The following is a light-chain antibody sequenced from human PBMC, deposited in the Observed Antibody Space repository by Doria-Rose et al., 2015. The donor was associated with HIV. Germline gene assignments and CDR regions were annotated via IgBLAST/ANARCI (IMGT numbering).Light chain of an antibody. V-gene: IGKV3-20*01. CDR1: QSFSSTY. CDR3: HQYGTSWT. Sequence: TQSPGTLSLSPGERATLSCRASQSFSSTYLAWYQQKAVQAPSLLIYDGSTRATGIPDRFSASGSGTDFTLTINRLEPEDFALYYCHQYGTSWTFGQGTKVEI. CDR2: DGS. J-gene: IGKJ1*01.